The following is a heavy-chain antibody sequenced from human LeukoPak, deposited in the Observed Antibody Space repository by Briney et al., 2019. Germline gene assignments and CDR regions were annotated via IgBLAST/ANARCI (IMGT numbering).Heavy chain of an antibody. CDR2: IYYSGST. Sequence: PSETLSLTCAVYGGSFSGYYWSWIRQPPGKGLEWIGYIYYSGSTNYNPSLKSRVTISVDTSKNQFSLKLSSVTAADTAVYYCARVAGITMVRGVIIAWGFDYWGQGTLVTVSS. V-gene: IGHV4-59*01. D-gene: IGHD3-10*01. CDR1: GGSFSGYY. J-gene: IGHJ4*02. CDR3: ARVAGITMVRGVIIAWGFDY.